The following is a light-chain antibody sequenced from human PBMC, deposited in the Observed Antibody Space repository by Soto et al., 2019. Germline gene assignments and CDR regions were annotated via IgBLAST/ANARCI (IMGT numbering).Light chain of an antibody. CDR2: LGS. J-gene: IGKJ1*01. CDR1: QSLLHSNGYNY. Sequence: DLVMTQSPLSLPVTPGEPASISCRSSQSLLHSNGYNYLDWYLQKPGQSPQLLIYLGSNRASGVPYRVRGSGSGTNFTLKNQRMEAEDVGVYYCMQALQTPRTFGQGTKVEIK. V-gene: IGKV2-28*01. CDR3: MQALQTPRT.